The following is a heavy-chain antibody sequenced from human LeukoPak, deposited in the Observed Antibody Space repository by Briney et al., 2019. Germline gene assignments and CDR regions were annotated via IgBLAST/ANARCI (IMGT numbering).Heavy chain of an antibody. J-gene: IGHJ4*02. CDR2: IWYDGSYK. CDR1: GFNFSNYG. Sequence: AGGSLRLSCAASGFNFSNYGIHWVRQAPGKGLEWVAVIWYDGSYKFYADSVKGRFTISRDNSKNTVDLQMSSLRDEGTAVYYCARGRVVVVAPIDYWGQGTLVAVSS. CDR3: ARGRVVVVAPIDY. D-gene: IGHD2-15*01. V-gene: IGHV3-33*01.